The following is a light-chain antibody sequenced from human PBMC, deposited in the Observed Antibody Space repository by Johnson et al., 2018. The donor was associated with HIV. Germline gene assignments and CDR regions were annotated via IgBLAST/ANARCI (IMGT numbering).Light chain of an antibody. V-gene: IGLV1-51*02. Sequence: QSVLTQPPSVSAAPGQKVTVSCSGSSSNIENNFVSWYQQLPGTAPKLLIYEDNKRPSGIPDRFSGSKSGTSATLGITGLPTGDEADYYCGTWDSSLSAEVFGTGTKVTVL. CDR3: GTWDSSLSAEV. J-gene: IGLJ1*01. CDR2: EDN. CDR1: SSNIENNF.